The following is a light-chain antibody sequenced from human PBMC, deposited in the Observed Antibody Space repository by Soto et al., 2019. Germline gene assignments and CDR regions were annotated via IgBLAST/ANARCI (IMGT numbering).Light chain of an antibody. CDR1: QSLVFSDGNTY. Sequence: DVVMTQSPLSLPVTLGQPASISCRSSQSLVFSDGNTYLSWFQQRPGQSPRRLIYKVSKRDSGVPSRFSGSGSGTDFTLTISSLQPEDFATYYCQQLNSYPLTFGGGTKVDI. V-gene: IGKV2-30*01. CDR2: KVS. CDR3: QQLNSYPLT. J-gene: IGKJ4*01.